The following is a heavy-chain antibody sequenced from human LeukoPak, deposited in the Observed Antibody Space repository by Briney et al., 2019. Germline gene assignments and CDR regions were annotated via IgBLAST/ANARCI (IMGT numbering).Heavy chain of an antibody. Sequence: GGSLRLSCAASGFTFSSYAMSWVRQAPGKGLEWVSAISGSGGSTYYADSVKGRFSISRDNAKNSLYLQMNSLRAEDTAVYYCARTRRYSYFDYWGQGTLVTVSS. CDR3: ARTRRYSYFDY. CDR2: ISGSGGST. J-gene: IGHJ4*02. V-gene: IGHV3-23*01. CDR1: GFTFSSYA. D-gene: IGHD5-18*01.